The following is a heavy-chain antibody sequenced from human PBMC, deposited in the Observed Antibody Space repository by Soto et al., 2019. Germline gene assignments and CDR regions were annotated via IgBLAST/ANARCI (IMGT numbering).Heavy chain of an antibody. V-gene: IGHV1-69*01. CDR3: ARDGGSLYDAFGL. CDR2: IIPIFGTA. Sequence: QVQLVQSGAEVKKPGSSVKVSCKASGGTFSSYAISWVRQAPGQGLEWMGGIIPIFGTANYAQKFQGRVTNTAVESTSTAYMELSSLRSEDKDMHYYARDGGSLYDAFGLSGQGTMVTFS. D-gene: IGHD2-15*01. CDR1: GGTFSSYA. J-gene: IGHJ3*01.